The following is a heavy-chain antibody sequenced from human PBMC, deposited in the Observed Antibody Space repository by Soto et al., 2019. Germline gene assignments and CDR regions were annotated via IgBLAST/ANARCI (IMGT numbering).Heavy chain of an antibody. Sequence: QVQLVQSGAEVKKPGSSVKVSCQASGGTFNSYTISWVRQAPGQGLEWMGRIIPLLDMTNYAQKFQGRVTTTADKTTRTGYLETSSRSSEDTAAYYCAVRLHHFTSWGQGPLVSVS. CDR3: AVRLHHFTS. D-gene: IGHD2-15*01. V-gene: IGHV1-69*02. CDR1: GGTFNSYT. CDR2: IIPLLDMT. J-gene: IGHJ4*02.